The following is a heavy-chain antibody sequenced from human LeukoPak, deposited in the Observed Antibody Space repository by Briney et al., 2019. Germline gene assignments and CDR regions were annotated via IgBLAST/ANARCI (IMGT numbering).Heavy chain of an antibody. V-gene: IGHV4-39*01. CDR3: ARVSSSWGDYYYYYYMDV. CDR2: IYYSGST. Sequence: SETLSLTCTVSGGSISSSSYYWGWIRQPPGKGLEWIGSIYYSGSTYYNPSLESRVTISVDTSKNQFSLKLSSVTAADTAVYYCARVSSSWGDYYYYYYMDVWGKGTTVTISS. D-gene: IGHD6-13*01. J-gene: IGHJ6*03. CDR1: GGSISSSSYY.